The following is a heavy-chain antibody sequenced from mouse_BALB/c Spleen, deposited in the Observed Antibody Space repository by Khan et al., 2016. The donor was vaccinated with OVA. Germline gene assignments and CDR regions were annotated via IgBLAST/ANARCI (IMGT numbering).Heavy chain of an antibody. CDR2: INPSTDYT. CDR3: VNHGSSSAWFTY. J-gene: IGHJ3*01. CDR1: GYTFTSYW. Sequence: QVQLKESGAELAKPGASVKMSCKASGYTFTSYWMHWVKQRPGHGLEWIGYINPSTDYTEYNQKFKDKATLTADKSSSTAYMQLTSLTSEDSAIYFCVNHGSSSAWFTYWGQGTLVTVSA. V-gene: IGHV1-7*01. D-gene: IGHD1-1*01.